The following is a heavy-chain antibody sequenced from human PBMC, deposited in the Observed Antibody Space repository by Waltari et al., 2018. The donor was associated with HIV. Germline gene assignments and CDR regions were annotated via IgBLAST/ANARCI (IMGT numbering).Heavy chain of an antibody. CDR2: IHHSGTT. J-gene: IGHJ5*02. Sequence: QVQLQASGPGLVQPSGTLSLTCGVSGDSINNSTWWTWVRPSPGKGPEGIGEIHHSGTTNHNPSRKSRVTISIDKSKNQFFLKFNSVTAADTATYYCARCVYDAAGNWFDPWGQGALVTVSS. CDR1: GDSINNSTW. D-gene: IGHD3-22*01. V-gene: IGHV4-4*02. CDR3: ARCVYDAAGNWFDP.